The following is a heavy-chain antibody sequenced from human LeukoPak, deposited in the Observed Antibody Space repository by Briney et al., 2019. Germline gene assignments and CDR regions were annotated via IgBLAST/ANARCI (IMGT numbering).Heavy chain of an antibody. CDR2: INHSGST. V-gene: IGHV4-34*01. CDR3: AGVSGRSSH. D-gene: IGHD3-10*01. Sequence: PSETLSLTCAVYGGSFSGYYWSWIRQPPGKGLEWIGEINHSGSTNYNPSLKSRVTISVDTSKNQFSLKLSSVTAADTAVYYCAGVSGRSSHWGQGTLVTVSS. J-gene: IGHJ4*02. CDR1: GGSFSGYY.